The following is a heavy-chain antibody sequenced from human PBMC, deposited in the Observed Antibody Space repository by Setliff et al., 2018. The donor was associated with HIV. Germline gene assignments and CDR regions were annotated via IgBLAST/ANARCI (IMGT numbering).Heavy chain of an antibody. V-gene: IGHV4-4*02. CDR2: IYHSGST. Sequence: PSETLSLTCAVSGGSISSSNWWSWVRQPPGKGLEWIGEIYHSGSTYYNPSLKSRVTISVDTSKNQFSLKLTSVTAADTAVYYCARESRSMHVAHWGQGTLVTVSS. CDR3: ARESRSMHVAH. J-gene: IGHJ4*02. CDR1: GGSISSSNW. D-gene: IGHD5-12*01.